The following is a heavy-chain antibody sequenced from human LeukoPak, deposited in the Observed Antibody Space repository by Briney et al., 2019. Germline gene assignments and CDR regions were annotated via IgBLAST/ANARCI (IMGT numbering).Heavy chain of an antibody. Sequence: GGSLRLSCAASGFTFSTYSMNWVRQAPGKGLEWVSSISGSSSYIYYADSVKGRFTISRDNAKNSLYLQMNSLRAEDTAVYFCAKYSGSYYYPPNWDSWGQGTLVTVSS. CDR3: AKYSGSYYYPPNWDS. D-gene: IGHD1-26*01. CDR1: GFTFSTYS. CDR2: ISGSSSYI. V-gene: IGHV3-21*04. J-gene: IGHJ4*02.